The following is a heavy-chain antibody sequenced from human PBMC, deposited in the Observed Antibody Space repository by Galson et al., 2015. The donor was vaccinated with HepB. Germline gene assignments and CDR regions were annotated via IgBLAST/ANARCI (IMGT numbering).Heavy chain of an antibody. CDR1: GFSLSTSGAG. CDR3: AHRLAVQGAFDY. V-gene: IGHV2-5*02. Sequence: PALVKPTQTLTLTCTFSGFSLSTSGAGVGWTRQPPGKALEWLALIYWDDDKRYSPSLKSRLTITKDTSKNQVVLTMTNMDPVDTATYYCAHRLAVQGAFDYWGQGTLVTVSS. J-gene: IGHJ4*02. D-gene: IGHD6-6*01. CDR2: IYWDDDK.